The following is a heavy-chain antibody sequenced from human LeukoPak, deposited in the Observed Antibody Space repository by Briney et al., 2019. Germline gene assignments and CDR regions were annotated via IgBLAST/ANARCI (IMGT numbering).Heavy chain of an antibody. CDR3: ASGASGWHWGGLDY. Sequence: AGGSLRLSCAASGFTFSSYGMHWVRQAPGKGLEWVAFIQNDGSNKYYADSVKGRFTISRDSSKNTLYLQMNSLRAEDTTVYYCASGASGWHWGGLDYWGQGTLVTVSS. D-gene: IGHD6-19*01. V-gene: IGHV3-30*02. J-gene: IGHJ4*02. CDR1: GFTFSSYG. CDR2: IQNDGSNK.